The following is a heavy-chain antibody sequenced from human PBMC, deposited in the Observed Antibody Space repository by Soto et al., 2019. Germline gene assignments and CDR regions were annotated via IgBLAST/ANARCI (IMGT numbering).Heavy chain of an antibody. V-gene: IGHV4-59*01. Sequence: QVQLQESGPGLVKASETLSLTCTVSGGSINDFYWTWIRQPPGKGLEWIVYIYYTGSTDYNPSLKGPVIIPVDTSKNQISQNLRSVTAADTAVYYCARLGEAAARTFDYWGQGTPVTVSS. CDR3: ARLGEAAARTFDY. D-gene: IGHD6-13*01. CDR1: GGSINDFY. J-gene: IGHJ4*02. CDR2: IYYTGST.